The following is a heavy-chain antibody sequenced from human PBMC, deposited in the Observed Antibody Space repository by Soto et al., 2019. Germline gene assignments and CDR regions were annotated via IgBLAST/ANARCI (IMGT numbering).Heavy chain of an antibody. J-gene: IGHJ5*02. CDR3: ARVPAP. Sequence: SETLSLTCTVSGGSISTDYWSWIRQPPGKGLEWIGYIYSSGSTNYNPSLKSRVTISVDTSKNQFSLKLSSVTAADTAVYYCARVPAPWGQGTLVTVSS. CDR2: IYSSGST. CDR1: GGSISTDY. V-gene: IGHV4-59*12.